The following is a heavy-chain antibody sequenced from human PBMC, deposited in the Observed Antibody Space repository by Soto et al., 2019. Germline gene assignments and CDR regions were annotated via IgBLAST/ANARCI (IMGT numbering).Heavy chain of an antibody. CDR2: ISAYNGNT. V-gene: IGHV1-18*01. CDR1: GYTFTSYG. CDR3: ARVRTSCSATSCYLDP. J-gene: IGHJ5*02. D-gene: IGHD2-2*01. Sequence: ASVKVSCKASGYTFTSYGISWVRQAPGQGLEWMGWISAYNGNTNYAQKLQGRVTMTTDTSTSTAYMELRSLRSDDTAVYYCARVRTSCSATSCYLDPWGQGTLVTVS.